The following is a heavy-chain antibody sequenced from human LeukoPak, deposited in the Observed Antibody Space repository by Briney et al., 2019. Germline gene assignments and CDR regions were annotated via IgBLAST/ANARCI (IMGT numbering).Heavy chain of an antibody. Sequence: PSETLSLTCTVSGGSISTYYWSWIRQPPGKGLEWIGYVYYSGTTSYNPSLKSRVAISIDTSKKQFSLKLSSVTAADTAVYYCARGADSSGYYSIFYFDYWGQGTLVTVSS. D-gene: IGHD3-22*01. J-gene: IGHJ4*02. V-gene: IGHV4-59*08. CDR3: ARGADSSGYYSIFYFDY. CDR2: VYYSGTT. CDR1: GGSISTYY.